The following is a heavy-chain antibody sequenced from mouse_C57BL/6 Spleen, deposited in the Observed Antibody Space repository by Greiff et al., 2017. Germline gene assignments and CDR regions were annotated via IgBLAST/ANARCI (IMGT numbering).Heavy chain of an antibody. CDR1: GYAFSSSW. Sequence: VQLQQSGPELVKPGASVKISCKASGYAFSSSWMNWVKQRPGKGLEWIGRIYPGDGDTNYNGKFKGKATLTADKSSSTAYMQLSSLTSEDSAVYFCARSTTVEGYFDYWGQGTTLTVSS. CDR3: ARSTTVEGYFDY. D-gene: IGHD1-1*01. J-gene: IGHJ2*01. CDR2: IYPGDGDT. V-gene: IGHV1-82*01.